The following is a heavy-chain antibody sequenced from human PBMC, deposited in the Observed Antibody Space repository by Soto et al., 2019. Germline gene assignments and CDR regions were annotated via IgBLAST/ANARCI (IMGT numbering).Heavy chain of an antibody. Sequence: GASVKVSCKASGGTFSSYTISWVRQAPGQGLEWMGRIIPILGIANYAQKFQGRVTITADKSTSTAYMELSSLRSEDTAVYYCASAIVVVVAASSNFDYWGQGTLVTVS. V-gene: IGHV1-69*02. D-gene: IGHD2-15*01. CDR2: IIPILGIA. J-gene: IGHJ4*02. CDR3: ASAIVVVVAASSNFDY. CDR1: GGTFSSYT.